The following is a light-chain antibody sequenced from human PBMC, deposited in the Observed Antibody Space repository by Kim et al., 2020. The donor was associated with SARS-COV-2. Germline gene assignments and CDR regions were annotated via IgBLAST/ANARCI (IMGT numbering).Light chain of an antibody. CDR3: SSYTSSSTPYV. CDR2: DVS. V-gene: IGLV2-14*03. J-gene: IGLJ1*01. Sequence: HSITSSCTGTSSDVGGYNYVSWYQQHPGKAPKLMIYDVSNRPSGVSNRFSGSKSGNTASLTISGLQAEDEADYYCSSYTSSSTPYVFGTGTKVTVL. CDR1: SSDVGGYNY.